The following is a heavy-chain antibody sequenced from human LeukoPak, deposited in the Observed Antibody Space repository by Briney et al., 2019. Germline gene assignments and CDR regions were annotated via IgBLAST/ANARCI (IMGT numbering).Heavy chain of an antibody. D-gene: IGHD6-19*01. CDR3: ARHEDSGWYDGYYFDY. Sequence: PSETLSLTCSVSGGSISSSSYYWGWIRQPPGKGLEWIGSIYYSGSTYYNPSLKSRVTISVDTSKNQFSLKLSSVTAADTAVYYCARHEDSGWYDGYYFDYWGQGTLVTVSS. CDR1: GGSISSSSYY. V-gene: IGHV4-39*01. CDR2: IYYSGST. J-gene: IGHJ4*02.